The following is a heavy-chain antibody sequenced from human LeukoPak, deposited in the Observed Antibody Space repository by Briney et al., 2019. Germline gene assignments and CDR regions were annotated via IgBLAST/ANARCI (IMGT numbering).Heavy chain of an antibody. CDR2: IYYSGST. J-gene: IGHJ5*02. CDR3: ARYWGDYDFWSGYHTSSWFDP. D-gene: IGHD3-3*01. CDR1: GGSISSYY. V-gene: IGHV4-59*08. Sequence: SETLSLTCTVSGGSISSYYWSWIRQPPGKGLEWIGYIYYSGSTNYNPSLKSRVTISEDTSKNQFSLKLSSVTAADTAVYYCARYWGDYDFWSGYHTSSWFDPWGQGTLVTVSS.